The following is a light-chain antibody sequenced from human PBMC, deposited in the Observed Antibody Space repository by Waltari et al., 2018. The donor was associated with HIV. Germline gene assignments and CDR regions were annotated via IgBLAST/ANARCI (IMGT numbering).Light chain of an antibody. Sequence: QSLLTQPPSVSGAPGQRVTIPCTGSSSNIGAGFAVHWYQQLPGTVPKPLIYGNSNRPSGVPHRFSGSKSGTSASLAITGLQAEDEADYYCQSYDRSLSGYVVFGGGTKLTVL. CDR3: QSYDRSLSGYVV. CDR1: SSNIGAGFA. V-gene: IGLV1-40*01. CDR2: GNS. J-gene: IGLJ2*01.